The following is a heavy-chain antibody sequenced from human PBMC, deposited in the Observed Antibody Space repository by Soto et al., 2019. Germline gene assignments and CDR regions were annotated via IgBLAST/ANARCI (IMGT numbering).Heavy chain of an antibody. CDR2: IDWDDDT. Sequence: SGPTLLKPTQTLTLTCTFSGFSLSTPGMCVSWIRQPPGKALEWLARIDWDDDTFYSPSLKTRLTISKDTSKNQVVLTMTNMDLTDTAILYCAWVWLADLFAYWGQRALVIVSS. CDR3: AWVWLADLFAY. CDR1: GFSLSTPGMC. D-gene: IGHD2-21*01. J-gene: IGHJ1*01. V-gene: IGHV2-70*17.